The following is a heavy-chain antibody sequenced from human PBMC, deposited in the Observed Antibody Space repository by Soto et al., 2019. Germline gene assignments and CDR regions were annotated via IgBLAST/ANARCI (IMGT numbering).Heavy chain of an antibody. D-gene: IGHD2-15*01. CDR2: IYYSGST. CDR1: GGSISSSSYY. J-gene: IGHJ4*01. Sequence: PWETLSLTCTVSGGSISSSSYYWGWIRQPPGKGLEWIGSIYYSGSTYYNPSLKSRVTISVDTSKNQFSLKLSSVTAADTAVYYCARGSDCSGGSCYYGPVEYWGHGTLVTV. CDR3: ARGSDCSGGSCYYGPVEY. V-gene: IGHV4-39*01.